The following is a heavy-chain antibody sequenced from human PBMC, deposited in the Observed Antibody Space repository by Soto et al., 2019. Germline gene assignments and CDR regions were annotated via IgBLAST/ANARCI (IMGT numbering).Heavy chain of an antibody. Sequence: EVQLLESGGGLVQPGGSLRLSCAASGFTFSSYAMSWVRQAPGKGLEWVSAISGSGGSTYYADSVKGRFTISRDNSKNTLYLQMNSLRAEDTAVYYCAKQRRGSGLYPDAFDIWGQGTMVTVSS. CDR2: ISGSGGST. CDR3: AKQRRGSGLYPDAFDI. D-gene: IGHD3-16*02. J-gene: IGHJ3*02. V-gene: IGHV3-23*01. CDR1: GFTFSSYA.